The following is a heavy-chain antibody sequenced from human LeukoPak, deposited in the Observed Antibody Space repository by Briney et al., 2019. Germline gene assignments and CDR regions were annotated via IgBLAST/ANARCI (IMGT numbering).Heavy chain of an antibody. CDR1: GGSFSGYY. CDR2: INHSGST. V-gene: IGHV4-34*01. D-gene: IGHD5-18*01. CDR3: ARVRGYSYGYPYCFDY. J-gene: IGHJ4*02. Sequence: SETLSLTCAVYGGSFSGYYWSWIRQPPGKGLEWIGEINHSGSTNYNPSLKSRVTISVDTSKNQFSLKLSSVTAADTAVYYCARVRGYSYGYPYCFDYWGQGTLVTVSS.